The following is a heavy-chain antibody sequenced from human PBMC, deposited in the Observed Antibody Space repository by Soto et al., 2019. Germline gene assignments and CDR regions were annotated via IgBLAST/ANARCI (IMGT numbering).Heavy chain of an antibody. J-gene: IGHJ6*02. Sequence: QVQLQQWGAGLLKPSETLSLTCAVYGGSFSGYYWSWIRQPPGKGLEWIGEINHSGSTNYNPSLKSRVTISVDTSKNQFSLKRSSVTAADTAVYDCARGVYCSSTTCYWGMDVWGQGTTVTVSS. CDR1: GGSFSGYY. CDR2: INHSGST. D-gene: IGHD2-2*01. CDR3: ARGVYCSSTTCYWGMDV. V-gene: IGHV4-34*01.